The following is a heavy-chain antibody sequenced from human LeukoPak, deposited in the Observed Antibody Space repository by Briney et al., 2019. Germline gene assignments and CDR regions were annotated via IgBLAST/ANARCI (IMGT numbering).Heavy chain of an antibody. CDR2: ISSSGSTI. J-gene: IGHJ4*02. D-gene: IGHD3-16*01. CDR3: ARDLGDGGHSY. V-gene: IGHV3-48*03. Sequence: GGSLRLSCAASGFTFSSYEMNWVRQAPGKGLGWVSYISSSGSTIYYADPVKGRFTISRDNAKNSLYLQMNSLRAEDTAVYYCARDLGDGGHSYWGQGTLVTVSS. CDR1: GFTFSSYE.